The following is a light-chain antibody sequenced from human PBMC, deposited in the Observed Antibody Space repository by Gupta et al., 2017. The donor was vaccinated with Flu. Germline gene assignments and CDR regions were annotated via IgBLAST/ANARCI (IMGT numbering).Light chain of an antibody. J-gene: IGLJ3*02. Sequence: QSITISCTGTDSDSGRYDYSSWHHHHPGNPHNLTIYDVTCRPAGVSVLFSDSTSGTTASLTISGRQADAEDLYFCCFFTSSHTVFGGGTKLTVL. CDR3: CFFTSSHTV. CDR1: DSDSGRYDY. CDR2: DVT. V-gene: IGLV2-14*03.